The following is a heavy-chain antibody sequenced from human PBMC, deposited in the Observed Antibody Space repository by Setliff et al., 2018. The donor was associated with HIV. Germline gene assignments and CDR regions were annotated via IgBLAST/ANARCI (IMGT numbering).Heavy chain of an antibody. V-gene: IGHV1-18*01. D-gene: IGHD2-15*01. J-gene: IGHJ4*02. CDR1: GYTFTSYG. CDR3: ARDWWELPALDC. Sequence: GASVKVSCKASGYTFTSYGISWVRQAPGQGLEWMGWISGYNGNTNYAQNLRGRVTMTTDTSTSTAYMELRSLRSDDTAVYYCARDWWELPALDCWGQGTRVTVSS. CDR2: ISGYNGNT.